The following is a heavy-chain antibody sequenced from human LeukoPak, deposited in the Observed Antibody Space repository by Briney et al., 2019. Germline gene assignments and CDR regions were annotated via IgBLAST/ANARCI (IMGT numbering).Heavy chain of an antibody. CDR2: INPRDGET. Sequence: ASVKVSCKASEYTFTDYYVHWVRQAPGQGLEWMGRINPRDGETSFAQKFQGRVSMTRDTSVSSAYMELSGLRSDDTAVYYCARDWELRFHQGGLDYWGQGTLVTVSS. CDR1: EYTFTDYY. CDR3: ARDWELRFHQGGLDY. D-gene: IGHD3-3*01. J-gene: IGHJ4*02. V-gene: IGHV1-2*06.